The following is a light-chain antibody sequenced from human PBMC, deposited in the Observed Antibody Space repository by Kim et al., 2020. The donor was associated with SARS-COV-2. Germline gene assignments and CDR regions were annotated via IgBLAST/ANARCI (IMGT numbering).Light chain of an antibody. CDR1: QGISSA. V-gene: IGKV1-13*02. Sequence: AAVGDRVTIPCRASQGISSALAWYQQKPGKAPKLLIYDASSLESWVPSRFSGSGSGTDFTLTICSLQPEDFATYYCQQFNSYPLTFGGGTKVDIK. CDR2: DAS. CDR3: QQFNSYPLT. J-gene: IGKJ4*01.